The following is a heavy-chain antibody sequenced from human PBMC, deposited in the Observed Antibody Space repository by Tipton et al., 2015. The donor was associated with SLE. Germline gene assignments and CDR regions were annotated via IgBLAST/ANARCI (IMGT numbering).Heavy chain of an antibody. CDR2: IYYSGST. J-gene: IGHJ4*02. Sequence: TLSLTCTVSGGSISSYYWSWVRQPPGKGLEWIGYIYYSGSTNYNPSLKSRVTISVDTSKNQFSLKLSSVTAADTAVYYCARRCMRGMVYWGQGTLVTVSS. CDR3: ARRCMRGMVY. V-gene: IGHV4-59*12. CDR1: GGSISSYY. D-gene: IGHD2-8*01.